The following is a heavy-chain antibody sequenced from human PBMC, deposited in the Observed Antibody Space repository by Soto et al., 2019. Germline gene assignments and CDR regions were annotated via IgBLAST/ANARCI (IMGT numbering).Heavy chain of an antibody. CDR3: ARGGGTILAALP. Sequence: QVQLAQSGAEVKKPGASVKVSCKASGYTFTGYFMHWVRQAPGQGLEWMGWINPNSGATKYAQKFQGRVTLTRDTSINTAYMEMSMWRSDDTAVYYCARGGGTILAALPLGQGTLVTVSS. D-gene: IGHD2-21*01. CDR1: GYTFTGYF. J-gene: IGHJ5*02. V-gene: IGHV1-2*02. CDR2: INPNSGAT.